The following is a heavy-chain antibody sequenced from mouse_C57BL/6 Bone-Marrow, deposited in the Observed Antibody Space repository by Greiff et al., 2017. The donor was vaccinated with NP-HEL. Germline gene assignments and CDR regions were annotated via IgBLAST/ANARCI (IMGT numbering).Heavy chain of an antibody. CDR1: GYTFTSYW. J-gene: IGHJ3*01. CDR2: IDPSSGYT. V-gene: IGHV1-7*01. D-gene: IGHD3-3*01. Sequence: VQLQQSGAELAKPGASVKLSCKASGYTFTSYWMHWVKQRPGQGLEWIGYIDPSSGYTKYNQKFKDKATLTAAKSSSTAYMQLSSLTYEDSAVYYCAREGTGFAYWGQGTLVTVSA. CDR3: AREGTGFAY.